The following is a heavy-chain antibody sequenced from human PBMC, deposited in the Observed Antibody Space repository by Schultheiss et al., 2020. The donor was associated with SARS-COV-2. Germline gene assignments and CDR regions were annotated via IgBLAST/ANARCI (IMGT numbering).Heavy chain of an antibody. CDR3: ASNQVERNTIFGVVSTYYYYGMDV. V-gene: IGHV1-69*13. J-gene: IGHJ6*02. Sequence: SVKVSCKASGGTFSSYAISWVRQAPGQGLEWMGGIIPIFGTANYAQKFQGRVTITADESTSTAYMELSSLRSEDTAVYYCASNQVERNTIFGVVSTYYYYGMDVWGQGTTVTVSS. D-gene: IGHD3-3*01. CDR1: GGTFSSYA. CDR2: IIPIFGTA.